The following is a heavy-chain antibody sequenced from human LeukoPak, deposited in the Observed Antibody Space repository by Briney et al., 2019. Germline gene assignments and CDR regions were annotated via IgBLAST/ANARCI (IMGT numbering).Heavy chain of an antibody. CDR2: IAHDGSQT. CDR1: RFIFSNYV. CDR3: AKDGGSNSYWYLDL. J-gene: IGHJ2*01. D-gene: IGHD1-26*01. Sequence: PGGSLRLSCAASRFIFSNYVMHWVRQAPGKGLEWVAVIAHDGSQTYYSDSVKGRFTISRDNSKNTLYLQMSSLRAEDTAVYFCAKDGGSNSYWYLDLWGRGTLVTVSS. V-gene: IGHV3-30*04.